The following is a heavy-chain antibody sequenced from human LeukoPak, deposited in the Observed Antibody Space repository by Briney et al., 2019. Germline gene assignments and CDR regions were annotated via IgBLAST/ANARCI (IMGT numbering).Heavy chain of an antibody. Sequence: GGALRLSCAASGFTFSSYSMNWVRQAPGKGLEWVSYISSSSSTIYADSVKVRFTISRDNAKNSQYLQMNSLRDEDTAVYYCVRYSSYAFDIWGQGTMVTVSS. D-gene: IGHD6-6*01. CDR3: VRYSSYAFDI. CDR2: ISSSSSTI. V-gene: IGHV3-48*02. CDR1: GFTFSSYS. J-gene: IGHJ3*02.